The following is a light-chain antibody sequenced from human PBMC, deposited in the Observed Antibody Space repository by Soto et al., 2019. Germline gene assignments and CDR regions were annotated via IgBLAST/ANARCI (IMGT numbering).Light chain of an antibody. CDR1: QGINNY. CDR2: DTS. V-gene: IGKV1-33*01. J-gene: IGKJ4*01. CDR3: QQYHTLPIT. Sequence: DIQMTQSPSSLSASVGDRVTITCQASQGINNYLNWYQQKPGNAPKLLIFDTSDLETGVPSRFSGRGSGTDCTFTISRLQPEDVAAYYCQQYHTLPITFGGGTKVDIK.